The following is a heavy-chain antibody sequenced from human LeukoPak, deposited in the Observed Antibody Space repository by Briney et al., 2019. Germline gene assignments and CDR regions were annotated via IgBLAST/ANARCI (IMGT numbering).Heavy chain of an antibody. Sequence: GGSLRLSCVASGFTFNNFAMSWVRQAPGKGLEWVSAISGSGSSTYYADSVQGRFTISRDNSKNTLYLQMNSLRAEDTAVYYCAKGSAVADINFDYWGQGTLVTVSS. CDR3: AKGSAVADINFDY. J-gene: IGHJ4*02. CDR2: ISGSGSST. V-gene: IGHV3-23*01. CDR1: GFTFNNFA. D-gene: IGHD6-19*01.